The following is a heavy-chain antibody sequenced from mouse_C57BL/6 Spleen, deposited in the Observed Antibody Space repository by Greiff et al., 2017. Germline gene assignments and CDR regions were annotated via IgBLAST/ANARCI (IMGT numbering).Heavy chain of an antibody. D-gene: IGHD1-1*01. Sequence: EVQLQESGPGLVKPSQSLSLTCSVTGYSITSGYYWNWIRQFPGNKLEWMGYISYDGSNNYNPSLKNRISITRDTSKHQFFLKLNSVTTEDTSTYYCAIYGSSPYYYAMDYWGKGTSGTVSS. CDR3: AIYGSSPYYYAMDY. CDR1: GYSITSGYY. J-gene: IGHJ4*01. CDR2: ISYDGSN. V-gene: IGHV3-6*01.